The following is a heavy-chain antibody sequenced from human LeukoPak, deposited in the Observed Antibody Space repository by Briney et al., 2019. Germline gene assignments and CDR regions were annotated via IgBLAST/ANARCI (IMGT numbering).Heavy chain of an antibody. V-gene: IGHV1-18*01. CDR2: ISGYNGNT. CDR3: ARGPHWDPHFDY. CDR1: GYTFTSYG. J-gene: IGHJ4*02. D-gene: IGHD7-27*01. Sequence: ASVKVSCKASGYTFTSYGISWVRQAPGQGLEWMGWISGYNGNTNYAQKLQGRVTMTTDTPTSTAYMELSRLRSDDTAVYYCARGPHWDPHFDYWGQGTLVTVSS.